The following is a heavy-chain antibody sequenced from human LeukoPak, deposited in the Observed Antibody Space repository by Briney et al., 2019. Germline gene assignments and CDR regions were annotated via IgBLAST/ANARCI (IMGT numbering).Heavy chain of an antibody. D-gene: IGHD2/OR15-2a*01. Sequence: ASETLSLTCTVSGGSISSDYWSWIRQPPGKGLEWIGYIYYSGSTNYNPSLKSRVTISVDTSKNQFSLKLRSVTAADTAVYYRARGVRDKNRGVLLYYYYMDVWGKGTTVTISS. CDR3: ARGVRDKNRGVLLYYYYMDV. CDR2: IYYSGST. V-gene: IGHV4-59*01. J-gene: IGHJ6*03. CDR1: GGSISSDY.